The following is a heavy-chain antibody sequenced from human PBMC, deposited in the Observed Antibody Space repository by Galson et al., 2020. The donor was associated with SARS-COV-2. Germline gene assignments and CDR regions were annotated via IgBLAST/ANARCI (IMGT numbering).Heavy chain of an antibody. J-gene: IGHJ6*02. CDR3: ARGAYYDLLTGYNYYYYGLDV. CDR1: GFTFSGYS. CDR2: IFSSSSSI. V-gene: IGHV3-48*02. Sequence: GESLKIYCAASGFTFSGYSMNWVRQAPGKGLEWVSYIFSSSSSILYADSVKGRFTISRDNAKNSLYLQMDSLRDEDTAVYYCARGAYYDLLTGYNYYYYGLDVWGQGTTVTVSS. D-gene: IGHD3-9*01.